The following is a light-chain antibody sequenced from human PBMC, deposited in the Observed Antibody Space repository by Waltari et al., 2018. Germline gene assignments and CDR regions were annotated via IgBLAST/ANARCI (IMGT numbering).Light chain of an antibody. CDR2: GAS. V-gene: IGKV3-20*01. CDR1: QSVSSSY. Sequence: EIVLTQSPGTLSLSPGERATLSCRASQSVSSSYLAWYQQKPGQAPRVLIHGASNRATGIPDRCSGSGSGTDFTLTISRLEPEDFAEYYCQQYGSSPWTFGQGTKVEIK. J-gene: IGKJ1*01. CDR3: QQYGSSPWT.